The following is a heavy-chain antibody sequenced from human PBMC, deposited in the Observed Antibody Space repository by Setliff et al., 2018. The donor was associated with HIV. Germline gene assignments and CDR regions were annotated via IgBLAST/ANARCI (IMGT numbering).Heavy chain of an antibody. J-gene: IGHJ4*02. CDR1: GFSISSRYY. CDR2: IYHTGSS. V-gene: IGHV4-38-2*02. D-gene: IGHD6-13*01. CDR3: AKDHATSSWFTALLDY. Sequence: PSETLSLTCDVSGFSISSRYYWGWIRQSPGKGLEWIGNIYHTGSSYYNPSLKSRVTISVDTSKNHFSLKLRSVTAADTAVYYCAKDHATSSWFTALLDYWGQGALVTVSS.